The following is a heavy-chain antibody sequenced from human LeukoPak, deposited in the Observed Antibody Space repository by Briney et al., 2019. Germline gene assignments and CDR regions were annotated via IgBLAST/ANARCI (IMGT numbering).Heavy chain of an antibody. CDR3: ARAQWRRPDY. D-gene: IGHD5-12*01. J-gene: IGHJ4*02. CDR1: EFTFSGYW. V-gene: IGHV3-7*02. CDR2: IKQDGSEP. Sequence: PGGSLRLSCAASEFTFSGYWMSWFRQAPGKGPEWVATIKQDGSEPDYVDSVKGRFTISRDNAKNSLYLQMNSLRIEDTAVYYCARAQWRRPDYWGQGTLVTVSS.